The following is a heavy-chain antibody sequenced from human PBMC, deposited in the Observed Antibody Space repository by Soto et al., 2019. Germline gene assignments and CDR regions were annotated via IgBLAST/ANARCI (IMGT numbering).Heavy chain of an antibody. CDR1: GYTFTSYD. D-gene: IGHD6-13*01. CDR3: ARVRVAAAGIYYYYYGMDV. J-gene: IGHJ6*02. V-gene: IGHV1-8*01. CDR2: MNPNSGNT. Sequence: VSCKASGYTFTSYDINWVRQATGQGLEWMGWMNPNSGNTGYAQKFQGRVTMTRNTSISTAYMELSSLRSEDTAVYYCARVRVAAAGIYYYYYGMDVCGQGTTVTVYS.